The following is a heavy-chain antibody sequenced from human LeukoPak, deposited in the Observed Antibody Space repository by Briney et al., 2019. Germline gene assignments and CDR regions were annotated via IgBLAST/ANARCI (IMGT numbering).Heavy chain of an antibody. V-gene: IGHV4-38-2*01. Sequence: SETLSLTCAVSGYSISSGYYWSWIRQPPGKGLEWTGSIYHSGSTYYNPSLKSRVTISVDTSKNQFSLKLSSVTAADTAVYYCARRTGGRFDYWGQGTLVTVSA. CDR1: GYSISSGYY. D-gene: IGHD3-16*01. CDR3: ARRTGGRFDY. CDR2: IYHSGST. J-gene: IGHJ4*02.